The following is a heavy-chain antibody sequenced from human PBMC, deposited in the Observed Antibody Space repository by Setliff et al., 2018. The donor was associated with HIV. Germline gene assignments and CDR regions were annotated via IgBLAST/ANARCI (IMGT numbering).Heavy chain of an antibody. J-gene: IGHJ4*02. CDR3: PRGDMIAFGGVGPFDY. D-gene: IGHD3-16*01. V-gene: IGHV1-2*02. CDR1: GYTFSGYY. Sequence: GASVKVSCKASGYTFSGYYLHWVRRAPGQGLEWMGWINPNSGATNDAQSFQGSVTMTRDTSISTAYMEGSRLRSDDTAVYYCPRGDMIAFGGVGPFDYWGQGTRVTASS. CDR2: INPNSGAT.